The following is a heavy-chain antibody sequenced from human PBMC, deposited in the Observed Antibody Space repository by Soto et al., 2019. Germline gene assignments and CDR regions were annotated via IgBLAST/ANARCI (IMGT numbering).Heavy chain of an antibody. V-gene: IGHV3-23*01. D-gene: IGHD4-17*01. CDR1: GFNFDNYP. Sequence: EVQLLESGGGLVQPGGSLRLSCAASGFNFDNYPMGWVRQAPGKGLQWVASIFETDDATVYTDSVQGRFFISRDNSKYALYLQMTTLRVEDRAGYHCKRYGGPTQPHYVDHWGQGIVVTVSS. CDR2: IFETDDAT. J-gene: IGHJ4*02. CDR3: KRYGGPTQPHYVDH.